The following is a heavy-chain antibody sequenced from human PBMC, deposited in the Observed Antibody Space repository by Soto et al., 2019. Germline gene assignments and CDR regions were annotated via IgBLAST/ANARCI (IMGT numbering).Heavy chain of an antibody. V-gene: IGHV1-46*01. CDR2: INPSGGST. D-gene: IGHD5-18*01. CDR3: ARVLDTAMVWPDAFDI. Sequence: QVQLVQSGAEVKKPGASVKVSCKASGYTFTSYYMHWVRQAPGQGLEWMGIINPSGGSTSYAQKFQGRVTMTRDTSTSTVYMELSSLRSEDTAVYYCARVLDTAMVWPDAFDIWGQGTMVTVSS. J-gene: IGHJ3*02. CDR1: GYTFTSYY.